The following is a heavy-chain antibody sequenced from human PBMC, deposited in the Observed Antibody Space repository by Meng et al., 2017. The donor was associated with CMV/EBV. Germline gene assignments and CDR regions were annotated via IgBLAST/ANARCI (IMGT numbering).Heavy chain of an antibody. CDR2: IGTAGDT. Sequence: GESLKISCAASGFTFSSYDMHWVRQATGKGLEWVSAIGTAGDTYYPGSVKGRFTISRENAKNTLYLQMNSLRAEDTAVYYCARDPIGFWSGYYKGGFFDYWGQGTLVTVSS. CDR3: ARDPIGFWSGYYKGGFFDY. CDR1: GFTFSSYD. J-gene: IGHJ4*02. V-gene: IGHV3-13*01. D-gene: IGHD3-3*01.